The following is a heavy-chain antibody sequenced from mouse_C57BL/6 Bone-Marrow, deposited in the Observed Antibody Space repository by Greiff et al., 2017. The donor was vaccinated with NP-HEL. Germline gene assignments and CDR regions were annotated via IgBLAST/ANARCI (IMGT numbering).Heavy chain of an antibody. V-gene: IGHV1-4*01. Sequence: QVHVKQSGAELARPGASVKMSCKASGYTFTSYTMHWVKQRPGQGLEWIGYINPSSGYTKYNQKFQDKATLTADKSSSTAYMQLSSRTSDDSAVYYCARSDYYGSKFAYWGQGTLVTVSA. J-gene: IGHJ3*01. CDR2: INPSSGYT. D-gene: IGHD1-1*01. CDR1: GYTFTSYT. CDR3: ARSDYYGSKFAY.